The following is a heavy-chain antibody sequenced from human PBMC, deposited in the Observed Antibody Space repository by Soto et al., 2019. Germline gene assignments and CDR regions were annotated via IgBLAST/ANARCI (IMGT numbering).Heavy chain of an antibody. CDR1: GFTFSSYG. D-gene: IGHD3-3*01. J-gene: IGHJ4*02. CDR2: ISYDGSNK. V-gene: IGHV3-30*18. Sequence: PGGSLRLSCAASGFTFSSYGMHWVRQAPGKGLEWVAVISYDGSNKYYADSVKGRFTISRDNSKNTLYLQMNSLRAEDTAVYYCAKDHGITIFGATDYWGQGTLVTVSS. CDR3: AKDHGITIFGATDY.